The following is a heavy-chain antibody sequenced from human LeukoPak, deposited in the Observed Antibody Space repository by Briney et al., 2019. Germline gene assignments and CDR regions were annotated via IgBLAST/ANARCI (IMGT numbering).Heavy chain of an antibody. J-gene: IGHJ5*02. Sequence: ASVKVSCKASGYTFTGYYIHWVRRAPGQGLEWMGWINPNSGGTKYAQRFQGRVTMTRDTSISTAYMGLSRLTSDDTAVYYCAKGRVVAGTKSLTYHWFDPWGQGTLVTVSS. CDR1: GYTFTGYY. D-gene: IGHD6-19*01. CDR3: AKGRVVAGTKSLTYHWFDP. V-gene: IGHV1-2*02. CDR2: INPNSGGT.